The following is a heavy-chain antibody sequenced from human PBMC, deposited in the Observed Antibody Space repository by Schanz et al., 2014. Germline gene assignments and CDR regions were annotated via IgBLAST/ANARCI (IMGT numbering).Heavy chain of an antibody. V-gene: IGHV3-23*01. Sequence: EVQLLESGGGLVQPGGSLRLSCLASGFAFSSYGMNWLRQAPGKGLEWVSSISSGGGSTYYADSVKGRFTISRDNSKNTLYLQMKSLRAEDTAVYYCARIGGSVFDYWAQGTLXTVSS. CDR2: ISSGGGST. CDR3: ARIGGSVFDY. J-gene: IGHJ4*02. D-gene: IGHD3-10*01. CDR1: GFAFSSYG.